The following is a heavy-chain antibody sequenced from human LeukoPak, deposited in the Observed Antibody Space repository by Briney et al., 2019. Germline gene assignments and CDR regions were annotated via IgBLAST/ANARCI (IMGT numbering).Heavy chain of an antibody. V-gene: IGHV3-48*01. Sequence: GGSLRLSCAASGFTFSSYSMKWVRQAPGKGLEWVSYISSSSSTIYYADSVKGRFTISRDNSKNTLYLQMNSLRAEDTAVYYCAKDQSSGYYKTFDYWGQGTLVTVSS. D-gene: IGHD3-22*01. CDR1: GFTFSSYS. CDR3: AKDQSSGYYKTFDY. J-gene: IGHJ4*02. CDR2: ISSSSSTI.